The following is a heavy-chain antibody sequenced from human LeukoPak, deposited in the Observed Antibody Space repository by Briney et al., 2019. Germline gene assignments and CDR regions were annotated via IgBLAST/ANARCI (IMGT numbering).Heavy chain of an antibody. CDR1: GGSISSSGYY. CDR3: ARHEYSGSYYGLSWFDP. D-gene: IGHD1-26*01. J-gene: IGHJ5*02. V-gene: IGHV4-39*01. Sequence: NPSETLSLTCTVSGGSISSSGYYWGWIRQPPGEGLEWIASIYYSGNTYYNPSLKSRVTISVDTSKNQLSLKLSSLTAADTAVYYCARHEYSGSYYGLSWFDPWGQGTLVTVSS. CDR2: IYYSGNT.